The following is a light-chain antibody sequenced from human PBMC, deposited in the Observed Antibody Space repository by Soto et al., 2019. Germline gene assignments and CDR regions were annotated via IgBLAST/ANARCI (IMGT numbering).Light chain of an antibody. CDR2: DVS. V-gene: IGLV2-14*01. CDR3: CSYTSSSTVV. CDR1: SSDVGAYNY. J-gene: IGLJ2*01. Sequence: QSALTQPASVSGSPGQSITISCTGTSSDVGAYNYLSWYQQHPGKVPKLLIYDVSNQPSGISNRFSGSKSGNTASLTISGLQAADEADYYCCSYTSSSTVVFGGGTKLTVL.